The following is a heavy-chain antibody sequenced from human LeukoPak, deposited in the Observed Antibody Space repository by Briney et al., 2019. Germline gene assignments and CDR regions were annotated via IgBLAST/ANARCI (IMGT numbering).Heavy chain of an antibody. CDR1: GVSNTSYD. J-gene: IGHJ4*02. D-gene: IGHD1-26*01. Sequence: SETLSLTCTVSGVSNTSYDWSWVRQPPGQGMEWTASIVYTGTTSSNASLYSRVAISVDTSKNQFSLKLNSVTAADTAVYYRARYAGAAPFDRWGQRTLVTVSS. CDR2: IVYTGTT. V-gene: IGHV4-59*08. CDR3: ARYAGAAPFDR.